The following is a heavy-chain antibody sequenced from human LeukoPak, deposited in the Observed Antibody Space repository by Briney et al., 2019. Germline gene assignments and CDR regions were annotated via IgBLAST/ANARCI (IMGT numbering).Heavy chain of an antibody. Sequence: PGESLRLSCIGSGMNNYWMTWVRLAPGQGLQSLANINKHGSEKYYLDSVKGRITISRDNMKNSVFLEINSLRAEDTGIYYCARDVGGSLDYWGQGTLVTVSS. CDR3: ARDVGGSLDY. J-gene: IGHJ4*02. D-gene: IGHD1-26*01. CDR2: INKHGSEK. V-gene: IGHV3-7*01. CDR1: GMNNYW.